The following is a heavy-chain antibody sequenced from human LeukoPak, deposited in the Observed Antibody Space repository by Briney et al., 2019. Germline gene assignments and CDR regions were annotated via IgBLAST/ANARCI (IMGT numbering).Heavy chain of an antibody. CDR3: ARDLGSSWYTWFDP. Sequence: PSETLSLTCTVSGGSISSYYCSWIRQPAGKGLEWVGRISTSGSTNYNPSLKSRVTMSVDTSKNQFSLKLSSVTAADTAVYYCARDLGSSWYTWFDPWGQGTLVTVSS. D-gene: IGHD6-13*01. J-gene: IGHJ5*02. CDR1: GGSISSYY. V-gene: IGHV4-4*07. CDR2: ISTSGST.